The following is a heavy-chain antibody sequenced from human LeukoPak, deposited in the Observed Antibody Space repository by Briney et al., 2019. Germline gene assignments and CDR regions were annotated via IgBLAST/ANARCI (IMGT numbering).Heavy chain of an antibody. J-gene: IGHJ6*03. V-gene: IGHV4-34*01. D-gene: IGHD3-10*01. CDR1: GGSISSYY. CDR3: ARAKYYYGSGSYYKTGMDV. Sequence: SETLSLTCTVSGGSISSYYWSWIRQPPGKGLEWIGEINHSGSTNYNPSLKSRVTISVDTSKNQFSLKLSSVTAADTAVYYCARAKYYYGSGSYYKTGMDVWGKGTTVTVSS. CDR2: INHSGST.